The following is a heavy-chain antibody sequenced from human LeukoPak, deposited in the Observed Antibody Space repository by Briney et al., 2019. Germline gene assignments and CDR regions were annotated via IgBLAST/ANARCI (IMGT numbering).Heavy chain of an antibody. CDR3: ARLQQQISGGYFPRGFFFDY. J-gene: IGHJ4*02. V-gene: IGHV1-2*02. CDR1: GYTFTGYY. CDR2: INPNSGGT. Sequence: GASVKVSCKASGYTFTGYYMHWVRPAPGQGLEWMGWINPNSGGTNYAQKFQGRVTMTRDTSISTAYMELSRLRSDDTAVYYCARLQQQISGGYFPRGFFFDYWGQGTLVTVSS. D-gene: IGHD1-26*01.